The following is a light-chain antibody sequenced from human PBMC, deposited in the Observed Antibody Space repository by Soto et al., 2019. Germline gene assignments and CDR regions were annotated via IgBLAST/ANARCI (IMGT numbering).Light chain of an antibody. J-gene: IGKJ1*01. Sequence: DIQMTQSPSTLSASVGDRVTITCRASQSISSWLAWYQQKPGKAPKLLIYKASSLESGVPSRFSCSGSGTEFTLTISSLQPDDFATYYCQQYNSYPWTFGQGIKVESK. V-gene: IGKV1-5*03. CDR1: QSISSW. CDR2: KAS. CDR3: QQYNSYPWT.